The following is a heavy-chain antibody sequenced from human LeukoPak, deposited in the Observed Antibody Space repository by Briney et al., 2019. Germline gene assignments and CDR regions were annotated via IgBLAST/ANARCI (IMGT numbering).Heavy chain of an antibody. CDR1: GGSFSGYY. J-gene: IGHJ4*02. V-gene: IGHV4-34*01. CDR2: INHSGST. CDR3: ARTDIAVADTFDY. Sequence: SETLSLTCAVYGGSFSGYYWSWIRQPPGKGLEWIGEINHSGSTNYNPSLKSRVTISVDTSKNQFSLKLSSVTAADTAVYYCARTDIAVADTFDYWGQGTLVTVSS. D-gene: IGHD6-19*01.